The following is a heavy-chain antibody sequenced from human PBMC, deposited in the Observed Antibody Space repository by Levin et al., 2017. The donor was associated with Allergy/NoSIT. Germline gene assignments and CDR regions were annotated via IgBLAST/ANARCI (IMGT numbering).Heavy chain of an antibody. V-gene: IGHV4-34*01. CDR3: ARGPWLLPSFDY. CDR2: INHSGST. Sequence: SQTLSLTCAVYGGSFSGYYWSWIRQPPGKGLEWIGEINHSGSTNYNPSLKSRVTISVDTSKNQFSLKLSSVTAADTAVYYCARGPWLLPSFDYWGQGTLVTVSS. CDR1: GGSFSGYY. D-gene: IGHD6-19*01. J-gene: IGHJ4*02.